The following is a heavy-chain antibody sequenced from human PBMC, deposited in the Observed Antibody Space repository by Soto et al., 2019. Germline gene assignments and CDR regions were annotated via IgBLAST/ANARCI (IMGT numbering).Heavy chain of an antibody. V-gene: IGHV4-61*01. CDR1: GGSVSSESHY. CDR3: ARDQYDFRSGSYYYAMEV. CDR2: IYYTGST. Sequence: LSLTCTVSGGSVSSESHYWSWIRQTPGTGLEWIGYIYYTGSTNYNPSLKGRVTMSVDTSRDQVSLRLRSVTRADTAVYYCARDQYDFRSGSYYYAMEVWGQGTKVTVSS. D-gene: IGHD3-3*01. J-gene: IGHJ6*02.